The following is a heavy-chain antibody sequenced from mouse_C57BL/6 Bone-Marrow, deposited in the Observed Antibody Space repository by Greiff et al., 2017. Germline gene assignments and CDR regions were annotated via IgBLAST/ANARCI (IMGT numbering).Heavy chain of an antibody. CDR3: AFNGY. J-gene: IGHJ2*01. CDR2: IDPANGNT. V-gene: IGHV14-3*01. Sequence: VQLQQSVAELVRPGASVKLSCTASGFNFKNTYMHWVKQRPEQGLEWIGRIDPANGNTKYAPKFQGKATITADTSSNTAYLQLSSLTSEDTAIYYCAFNGYWGQGTTLTVSS. CDR1: GFNFKNTY.